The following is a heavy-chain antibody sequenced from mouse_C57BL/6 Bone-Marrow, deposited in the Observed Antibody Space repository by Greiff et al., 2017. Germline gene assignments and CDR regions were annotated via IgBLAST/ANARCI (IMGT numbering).Heavy chain of an antibody. Sequence: DVMLVESGGGLVKPGGSLKLSCAASGFTFSSYTMSWVRQTPENRLQWVAAISGGGGNTYYPDSVKGRFTISRDTDKNVLYLQMSSLRSEDTAFYYCARQDTTVHATKYFDVWGTGTTVTVSS. V-gene: IGHV5-9*01. CDR3: ARQDTTVHATKYFDV. J-gene: IGHJ1*03. D-gene: IGHD1-1*01. CDR2: ISGGGGNT. CDR1: GFTFSSYT.